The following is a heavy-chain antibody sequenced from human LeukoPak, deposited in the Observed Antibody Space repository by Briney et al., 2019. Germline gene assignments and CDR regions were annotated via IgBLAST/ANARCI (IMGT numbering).Heavy chain of an antibody. J-gene: IGHJ6*03. D-gene: IGHD6-13*01. Sequence: GGSLRLSCAASGFTFSNYGMHWVRQAPGKGLEWVAFIRYDGSNKYYADSVKGRFTISRDNSKNTLYLQMNSLRAEDTAVYYCATEPPSSSWYDYYYMDVWGKGTTVTISS. V-gene: IGHV3-30*02. CDR3: ATEPPSSSWYDYYYMDV. CDR1: GFTFSNYG. CDR2: IRYDGSNK.